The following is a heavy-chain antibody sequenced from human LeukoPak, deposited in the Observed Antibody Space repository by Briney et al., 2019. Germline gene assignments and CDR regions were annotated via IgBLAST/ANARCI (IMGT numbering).Heavy chain of an antibody. CDR3: ARDSEAVPAAHTSLWDY. J-gene: IGHJ4*02. CDR1: GFTFDDYG. CDR2: INWNGGST. Sequence: GPSLRLSCAASGFTFDDYGMSWVRQAPGKGLEWVSGINWNGGSTGYADSVKGRFTISRDNAKNSLYLQMNSLRAEDTALYYCARDSEAVPAAHTSLWDYWGQGTLVTVSS. V-gene: IGHV3-20*04. D-gene: IGHD2-2*01.